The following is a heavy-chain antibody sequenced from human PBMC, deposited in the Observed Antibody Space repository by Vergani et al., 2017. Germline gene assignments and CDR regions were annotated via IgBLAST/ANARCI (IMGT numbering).Heavy chain of an antibody. CDR3: ARGVLDSKYRHNWFGP. CDR2: MNPKSGNT. V-gene: IGHV1-8*01. J-gene: IGHJ5*02. CDR1: GYNFTSFD. Sequence: QEQLVQSGAEVRKPGASVKVSCKASGYNFTSFDINWVRLATGQGLECMVWMNPKSGNTAYAAKFQGSITMTRDSSTDTAYMEMKSLRSEDTAIYFCARGVLDSKYRHNWFGPWGQGTVVTVSS. D-gene: IGHD3/OR15-3a*01.